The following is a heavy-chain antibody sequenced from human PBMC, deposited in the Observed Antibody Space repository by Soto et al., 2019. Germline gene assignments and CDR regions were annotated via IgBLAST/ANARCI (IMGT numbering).Heavy chain of an antibody. Sequence: EVQLVESGGGVVRPGGSLRLSCAASGFTFDDHGMTWVRQAPGKGLEWVSGITWNGATTGYADSVKGRFTISRDNAKNSLYLQMNSLRVEDTALYYCAIDGGVVVAVDAFDVWGQGTMVTVSS. CDR3: AIDGGVVVAVDAFDV. CDR2: ITWNGATT. CDR1: GFTFDDHG. V-gene: IGHV3-20*04. J-gene: IGHJ3*01. D-gene: IGHD6-19*01.